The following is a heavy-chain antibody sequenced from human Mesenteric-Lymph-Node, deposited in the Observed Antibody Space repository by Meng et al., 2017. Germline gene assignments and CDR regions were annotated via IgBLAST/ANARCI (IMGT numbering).Heavy chain of an antibody. J-gene: IGHJ3*02. D-gene: IGHD4-23*01. CDR3: AKDHGSYGGNPNDAFDI. CDR1: GFTFSSYA. CDR2: IRGSGGST. Sequence: GESLKISCAASGFTFSSYAMSWVRQAPGKGLEWVSAIRGSGGSTYYADSVKGRFTISRDNSKNTLYLQMNSLRAEDTAVYYCAKDHGSYGGNPNDAFDIWGQGTMVTVSS. V-gene: IGHV3-23*01.